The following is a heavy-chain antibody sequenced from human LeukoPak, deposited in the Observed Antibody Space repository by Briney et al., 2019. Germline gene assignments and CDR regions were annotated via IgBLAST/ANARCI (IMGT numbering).Heavy chain of an antibody. Sequence: PSETLSLTCTVSGDSISSSNYYWGWIRQPPGKGLEWIGGISYSGTTYYNPSLKSRVTISIDTSKNQFSLKLGSVTAADTAVYYCARTSQGAFDIWGQGTMVTVSS. CDR1: GDSISSSNYY. CDR2: ISYSGTT. V-gene: IGHV4-39*01. J-gene: IGHJ3*02. CDR3: ARTSQGAFDI.